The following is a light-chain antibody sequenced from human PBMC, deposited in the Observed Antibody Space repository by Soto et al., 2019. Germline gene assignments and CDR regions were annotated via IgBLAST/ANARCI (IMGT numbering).Light chain of an antibody. CDR2: AAS. CDR3: QQSYSTLTWT. J-gene: IGKJ1*01. CDR1: QSISSY. Sequence: DIQMTQSPSSLCASVGDRVTITCRARQSISSYLNWYQQKPGKAPKLLIYAASSLQSGVPSRFSGSGSGTDFTLTISSLQPEDFATYYCQQSYSTLTWTFGQGTKVDIK. V-gene: IGKV1-39*01.